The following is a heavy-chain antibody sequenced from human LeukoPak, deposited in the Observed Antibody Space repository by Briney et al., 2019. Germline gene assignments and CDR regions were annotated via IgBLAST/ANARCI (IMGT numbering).Heavy chain of an antibody. V-gene: IGHV3-30*03. CDR2: ISYDGSNK. CDR1: GFTFSSYG. J-gene: IGHJ6*02. CDR3: ARYYTSITMIGPYGMDV. D-gene: IGHD3-22*01. Sequence: PGGSLRLSCAASGFTFSSYGMHWVRQAPGKGLEWVAVISYDGSNKYYADSVKGRFTISRDNSKNTQYLQMNSLRAEDTAVYYCARYYTSITMIGPYGMDVWGQGTTVTVSS.